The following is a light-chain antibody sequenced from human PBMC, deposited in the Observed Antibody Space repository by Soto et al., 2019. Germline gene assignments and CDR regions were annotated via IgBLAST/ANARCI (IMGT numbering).Light chain of an antibody. CDR2: GTS. V-gene: IGKV1-6*01. J-gene: IGKJ1*01. CDR1: QDIASD. Sequence: AIQMTQSPSSLSASVGDTVTITCRASQDIASDLGWYQQKPGKAPKLLIYGTSTLHSGVPSRFGGSGSGTEFSLTIRGLQPEDFATYFCLQDYTYPQTFGQGTRVEVK. CDR3: LQDYTYPQT.